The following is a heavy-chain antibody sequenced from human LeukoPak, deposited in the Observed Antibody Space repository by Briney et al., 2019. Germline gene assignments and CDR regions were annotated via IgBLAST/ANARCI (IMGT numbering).Heavy chain of an antibody. CDR1: GFTFNRCW. CDR3: TSWGDTTAEYFQR. D-gene: IGHD2-21*02. Sequence: GGSVTLSCVVSGFTFNRCWMDWVRHAPGKGLEWVAHINPDGRDTYYVDSVKGRFTISRDNAQNSMYLQMNSLRVEDTAVYYCTSWGDTTAEYFQRWGQGTLVTVSS. J-gene: IGHJ1*01. CDR2: INPDGRDT. V-gene: IGHV3-7*01.